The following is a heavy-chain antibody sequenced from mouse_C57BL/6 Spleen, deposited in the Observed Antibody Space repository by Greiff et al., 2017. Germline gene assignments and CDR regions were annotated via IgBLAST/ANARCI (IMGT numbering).Heavy chain of an antibody. Sequence: QVQLQQPGAELVKPGASVKLSCKASGYTFTSYWMHWVKQRPGQGLEWIGMIHPNSGSTNYNEKFKSKATLTVDKSSSTAYMQLSSLTSEDSAVYYCARLITTVGATRLYAMDYWGQGTSVTVSS. CDR3: ARLITTVGATRLYAMDY. V-gene: IGHV1-64*01. CDR1: GYTFTSYW. J-gene: IGHJ4*01. CDR2: IHPNSGST. D-gene: IGHD1-1*01.